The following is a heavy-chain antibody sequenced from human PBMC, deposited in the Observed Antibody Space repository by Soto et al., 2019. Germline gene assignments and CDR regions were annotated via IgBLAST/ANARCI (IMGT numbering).Heavy chain of an antibody. CDR1: GGSISSYY. V-gene: IGHV4-59*01. Sequence: SETLSLTCTVSGGSISSYYWSWIRQPPGKGLEWIGYIYYSGSTNYNPSLKSRVTISVDTSKNQFSLKLSSVTAADTAVYYCARALHSNWNTLEWFDPWGQGTLVTVSS. CDR2: IYYSGST. J-gene: IGHJ5*02. D-gene: IGHD1-20*01. CDR3: ARALHSNWNTLEWFDP.